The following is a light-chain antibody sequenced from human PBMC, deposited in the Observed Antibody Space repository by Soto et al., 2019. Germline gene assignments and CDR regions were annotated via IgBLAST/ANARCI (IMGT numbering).Light chain of an antibody. V-gene: IGKV3-20*01. CDR3: QQFSATST. J-gene: IGKJ1*01. Sequence: EIVLSQSPGTLSLSPGERATLSCRASQSVGSSFLAWYQQKPGQAPRLLIYGASSRATGIPDRCSGSGSATVFPLTISILEHDGFAMYYWQQFSATSTFGQGTKVELK. CDR1: QSVGSSF. CDR2: GAS.